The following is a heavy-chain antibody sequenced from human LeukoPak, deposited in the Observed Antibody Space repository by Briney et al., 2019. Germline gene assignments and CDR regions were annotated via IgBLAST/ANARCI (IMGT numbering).Heavy chain of an antibody. Sequence: GGSLRLSCAASGITLSSYDMHWVRQAPGKALEWVAVISYDGSNKDYADSVKGRFTISRDNSKNTLDLQMNSLRAEDTAVYYCATANSGPDIWGQGTTVTVSS. D-gene: IGHD1-1*01. CDR3: ATANSGPDI. CDR2: ISYDGSNK. J-gene: IGHJ3*02. CDR1: GITLSSYD. V-gene: IGHV3-30-3*01.